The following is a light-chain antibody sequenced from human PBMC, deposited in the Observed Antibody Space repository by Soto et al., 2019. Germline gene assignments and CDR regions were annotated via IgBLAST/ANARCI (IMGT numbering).Light chain of an antibody. CDR3: ASWDDILHGPL. CDR2: TSD. Sequence: QSVLTQPPSASGTPGQRVTISCSGATSNFGTKSVNWYQHLPGAAPRLLIYTSDQRPSGVPDRFSGSKSGTSASLAISGLQSADEGDYFCASWDDILHGPLFGGGTKLTVL. J-gene: IGLJ2*01. V-gene: IGLV1-44*01. CDR1: TSNFGTKS.